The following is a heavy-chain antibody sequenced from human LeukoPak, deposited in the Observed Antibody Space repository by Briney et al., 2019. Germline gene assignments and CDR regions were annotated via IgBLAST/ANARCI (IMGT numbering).Heavy chain of an antibody. D-gene: IGHD6-13*01. J-gene: IGHJ4*02. Sequence: SETLSLTCTVSGGSISSYYWSWIRQPPGKGLEWIGYIYYSGSTNYNPSLKSRVTISVDTSKNQFSLKLSSVTAADTAVYYCARGAARYSSSWYDYWGQGTLVTVSS. CDR3: ARGAARYSSSWYDY. V-gene: IGHV4-59*01. CDR1: GGSISSYY. CDR2: IYYSGST.